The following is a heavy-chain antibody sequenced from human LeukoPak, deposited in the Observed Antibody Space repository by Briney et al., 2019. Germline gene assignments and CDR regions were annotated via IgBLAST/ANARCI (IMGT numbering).Heavy chain of an antibody. J-gene: IGHJ5*02. V-gene: IGHV5-51*01. CDR2: IYPGDSDT. CDR1: GYSFTSYW. D-gene: IGHD3-3*01. Sequence: GESLKISCKGSGYSFTSYWIGWVRQMPGKGLEWMGIIYPGDSDTRYSPSFQGQVTISADRSISTAYLQWSSLKASDTAMYYCARSRFLEWLPEANWFDPWGQGTLVTVSS. CDR3: ARSRFLEWLPEANWFDP.